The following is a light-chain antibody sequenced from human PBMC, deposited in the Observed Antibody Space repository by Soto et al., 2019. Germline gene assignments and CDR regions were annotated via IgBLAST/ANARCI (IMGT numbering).Light chain of an antibody. CDR2: GAS. V-gene: IGKV3-20*01. CDR3: QQYGSSPWT. Sequence: MWTQSPCNLSLSRKDTATLSCAASQLVSSSYLAWYQQKPGKTPRLLIYGASSRATGIPYRFSGSGSGTDFTLTISRLEPEDVAVYYCQQYGSSPWTFGQGTKVDIK. CDR1: QLVSSSY. J-gene: IGKJ1*01.